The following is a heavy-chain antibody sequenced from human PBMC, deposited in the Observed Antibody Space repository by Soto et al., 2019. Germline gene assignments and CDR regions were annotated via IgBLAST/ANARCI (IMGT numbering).Heavy chain of an antibody. J-gene: IGHJ3*02. Sequence: GASVKVSCKASGYTFTSYGISWVRQAPGQGLEWMGWISAYNGNTNYAQKLQGRVTMTTDTSTSTAYMEPRSLRSDDTAVYYCARSSPKTYYYGSGSFDIWGQGTMVTVSS. V-gene: IGHV1-18*01. D-gene: IGHD3-10*01. CDR1: GYTFTSYG. CDR3: ARSSPKTYYYGSGSFDI. CDR2: ISAYNGNT.